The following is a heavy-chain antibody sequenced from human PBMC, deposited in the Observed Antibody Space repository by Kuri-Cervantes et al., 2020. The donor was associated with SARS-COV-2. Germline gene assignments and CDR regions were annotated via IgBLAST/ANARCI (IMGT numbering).Heavy chain of an antibody. Sequence: GGSLRLSCAASGFTFSSYWMSWVRQAPGKGLEWVANIKQDGSEKYYVDSVKGRFTISRDNSKNTLYLQMNSLRAEDTAVYYCAKGDSSGGLLYWGQGTLVTVSS. CDR2: IKQDGSEK. V-gene: IGHV3-7*01. CDR3: AKGDSSGGLLY. J-gene: IGHJ4*02. CDR1: GFTFSSYW. D-gene: IGHD3-22*01.